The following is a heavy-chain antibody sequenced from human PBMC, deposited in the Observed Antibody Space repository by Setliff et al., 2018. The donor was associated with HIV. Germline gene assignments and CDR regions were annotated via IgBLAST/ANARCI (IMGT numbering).Heavy chain of an antibody. V-gene: IGHV1-2*02. CDR3: AGNFGLSPSGKYYYYYGMDI. D-gene: IGHD3-10*01. CDR1: GYTFTGHY. Sequence: ASVKVSCKASGYTFTGHYLHWVRQAPGQGLEWLGWVNPNSGDAIYAQNFQGRVTMTRDTSINAAYMELRGRRSDDTAVYYCAGNFGLSPSGKYYYYYGMDIWGQGTTVTVSS. J-gene: IGHJ6*02. CDR2: VNPNSGDA.